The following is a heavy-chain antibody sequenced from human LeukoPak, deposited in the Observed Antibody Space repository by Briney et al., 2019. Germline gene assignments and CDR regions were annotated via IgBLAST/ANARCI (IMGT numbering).Heavy chain of an antibody. V-gene: IGHV4-59*01. CDR2: INYSGST. Sequence: PSETLSLTCTVSGGSISTYYWSWSRQAPGKGLEWIGYINYSGSTDYNPSLKSRVTISVDTSKNQLSLKMRSVTAADTAVYYCAREYSSFEYWGQGTLVTVSS. D-gene: IGHD6-13*01. CDR1: GGSISTYY. CDR3: AREYSSFEY. J-gene: IGHJ4*02.